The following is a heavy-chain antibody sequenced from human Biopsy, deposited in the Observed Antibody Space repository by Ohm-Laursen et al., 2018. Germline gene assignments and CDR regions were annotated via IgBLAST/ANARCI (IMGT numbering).Heavy chain of an antibody. CDR2: IYSSGGS. CDR1: GGSTNDYF. J-gene: IGHJ2*01. D-gene: IGHD6-19*01. Sequence: SETLSRTCSVSGGSTNDYFWSWIRQPAGETLEWIGRIYSSGGSSYNPSLKSRISMSMDTSINQFSLTLTSVTAADTAVYYCARTPGKAVAGRFLDLWGRGNLVTVSS. V-gene: IGHV4-4*07. CDR3: ARTPGKAVAGRFLDL.